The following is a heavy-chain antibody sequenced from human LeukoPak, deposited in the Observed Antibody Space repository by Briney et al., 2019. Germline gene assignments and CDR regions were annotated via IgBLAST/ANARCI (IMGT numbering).Heavy chain of an antibody. CDR1: GFTFSSYE. J-gene: IGHJ6*03. D-gene: IGHD2-15*01. CDR2: ISSSGSTI. Sequence: GGSLRLSCAASGFTFSSYEMNWVRQAPGKGLEWVSYISSSGSTIYYADSVKGRFTISRDNAKNSLYLQMNSLRAEDTAVYYCAKNGDRGAYCTGGTCYPYFYYYMDVWGKGTTVTI. V-gene: IGHV3-48*03. CDR3: AKNGDRGAYCTGGTCYPYFYYYMDV.